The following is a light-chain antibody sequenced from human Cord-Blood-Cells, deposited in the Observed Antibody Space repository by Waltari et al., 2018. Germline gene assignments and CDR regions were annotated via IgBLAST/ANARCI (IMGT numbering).Light chain of an antibody. CDR1: SSDVGGHTY. CDR3: CSYAGSYTWV. Sequence: QSALTQPRAVSGSPGQSVTISCTGTSSDVGGHTYVSWYQQHPGKAPKLMIYDVSKRPSGVPDRFSGSKSGNTASLTISGLQAEDEADYYCCSYAGSYTWVFGGGTKLTVL. CDR2: DVS. J-gene: IGLJ3*02. V-gene: IGLV2-11*01.